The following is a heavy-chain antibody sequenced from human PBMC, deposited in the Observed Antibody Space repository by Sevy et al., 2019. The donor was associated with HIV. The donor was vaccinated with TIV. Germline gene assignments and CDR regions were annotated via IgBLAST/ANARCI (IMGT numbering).Heavy chain of an antibody. CDR2: ISDKNGNT. CDR3: ARDSYYLDMHSSYRPPHY. D-gene: IGHD1-26*01. V-gene: IGHV1-18*01. J-gene: IGHJ4*02. Sequence: ASVKVSCKASGYTFSTYGISWIRQAPGQGLEWMGWISDKNGNTNYAQKIQGRVTMTKDNSTCTAYMELRGLTSDDTAFYFCARDSYYLDMHSSYRPPHYWGQGTLVTVSS. CDR1: GYTFSTYG.